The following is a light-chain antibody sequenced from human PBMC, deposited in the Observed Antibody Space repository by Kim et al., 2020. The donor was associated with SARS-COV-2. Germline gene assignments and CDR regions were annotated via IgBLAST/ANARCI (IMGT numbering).Light chain of an antibody. V-gene: IGKV3-15*01. CDR2: GAS. CDR3: QQYNSWLIT. J-gene: IGKJ5*01. CDR1: QSIINN. Sequence: VSPGERATLACRASQSIINNLAWYQQKPGQAPRLLISGASTRATGIPARFSGSGSGTEFTLTINSLQSEDFALYYCQQYNSWLITFGQGTRLEIK.